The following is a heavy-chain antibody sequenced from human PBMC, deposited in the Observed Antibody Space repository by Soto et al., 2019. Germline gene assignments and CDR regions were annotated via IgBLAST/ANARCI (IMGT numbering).Heavy chain of an antibody. CDR1: GGSFSGYY. Sequence: PSETLSLTCAVYGGSFSGYYWSWIRQPPGKGLEWIGEINHSGSTNYNPSLKRRVTISVDTSKNQFSLKLSSVTAADTAVYYCARGRIWLLWFGESDGFDYWGQGTLVTVSS. V-gene: IGHV4-34*01. CDR2: INHSGST. J-gene: IGHJ4*02. D-gene: IGHD3-10*01. CDR3: ARGRIWLLWFGESDGFDY.